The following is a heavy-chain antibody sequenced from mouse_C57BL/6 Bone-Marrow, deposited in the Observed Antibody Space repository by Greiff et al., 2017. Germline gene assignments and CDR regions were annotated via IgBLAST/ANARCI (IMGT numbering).Heavy chain of an antibody. CDR1: GYTFTSYG. CDR3: ARYQGNYGFAY. Sequence: QVHVKQSGAELARPGASAKLSCKASGYTFTSYGISWVKQRTGQGLEWIGEIYPRSGNTYYNEKFKGKATLTADKSSSTAYMELRSLTSEDSAVYFCARYQGNYGFAYWGQGTLVTVSA. J-gene: IGHJ3*01. CDR2: IYPRSGNT. D-gene: IGHD2-1*01. V-gene: IGHV1-81*01.